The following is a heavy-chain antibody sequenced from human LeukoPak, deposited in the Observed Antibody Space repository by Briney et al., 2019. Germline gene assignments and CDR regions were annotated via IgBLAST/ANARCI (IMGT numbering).Heavy chain of an antibody. V-gene: IGHV1-2*02. CDR2: INPHSGGT. CDR1: AYTFTDYY. D-gene: IGHD2-2*01. CDR3: ATVPCVISSCSPDNWFDP. Sequence: ASVKVSCKASAYTFTDYYILWLRQAPGQGLEWVGWINPHSGGTNFAQRFQGRVTMTRDTSISTVYMELTRLTSDDTAVYYCATVPCVISSCSPDNWFDPWGQGTLVTVSS. J-gene: IGHJ5*02.